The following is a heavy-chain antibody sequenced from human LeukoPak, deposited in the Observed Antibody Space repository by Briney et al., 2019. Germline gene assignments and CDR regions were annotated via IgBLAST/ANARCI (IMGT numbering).Heavy chain of an antibody. CDR2: ISGSSSYI. V-gene: IGHV3-21*01. CDR3: ARESMSSGSYYWDY. Sequence: GGSLRLSCAASGFTFSSYSMNWVRQAPGKGLEWVSSISGSSSYIYYADSVKGRFTISRHNAKNSLYLQMNSLRAEDTAVYYCARESMSSGSYYWDYWGQGTLVTVSS. D-gene: IGHD3-10*01. CDR1: GFTFSSYS. J-gene: IGHJ4*02.